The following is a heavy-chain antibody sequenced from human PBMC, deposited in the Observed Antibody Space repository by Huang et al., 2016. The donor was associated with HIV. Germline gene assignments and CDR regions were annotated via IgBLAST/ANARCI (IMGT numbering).Heavy chain of an antibody. Sequence: QVQLHQWGAGLLKPSETLSLTCAVYGGSFSSYYWNWIRQSPGKGLEWIGQINHRGTTTYNPSLKSRVTMSVDTSKNQFSLKLNAVTAADTAVYYCARGIMISFGGPFDPWGQGTLVTVSS. CDR3: ARGIMISFGGPFDP. CDR2: INHRGTT. V-gene: IGHV4-34*01. CDR1: GGSFSSYY. D-gene: IGHD3-16*01. J-gene: IGHJ5*02.